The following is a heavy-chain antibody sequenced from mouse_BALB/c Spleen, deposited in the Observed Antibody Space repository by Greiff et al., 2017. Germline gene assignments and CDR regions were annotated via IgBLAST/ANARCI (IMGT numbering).Heavy chain of an antibody. CDR3: ARGYYGYDSWFAY. V-gene: IGHV2-9*02. D-gene: IGHD2-2*01. CDR1: GFSLTSYG. J-gene: IGHJ3*01. Sequence: VQGVESGPGLVAPSQSLSITCTVSGFSLTSYGVHWVRQPPGKGLEWLGVIWAGGSTNYNSALMFRLSISKDNSKSQVFLKMNSLQTDDTAMYYCARGYYGYDSWFAYWGQGTLVTVSA. CDR2: IWAGGST.